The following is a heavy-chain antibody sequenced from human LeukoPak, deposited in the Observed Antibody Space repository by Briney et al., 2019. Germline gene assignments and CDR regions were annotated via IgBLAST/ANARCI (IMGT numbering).Heavy chain of an antibody. CDR3: ARLGYASTWSWFDP. Sequence: RASVKVSCKASGYSVKSNGISWVRQAPGQGLEWMGWISTYNDNTKYAQKFQGRVTMTTDISTSTAYMERRSLRSDDTAVYYCARLGYASTWSWFDPWGQGTLVTVSS. J-gene: IGHJ5*02. D-gene: IGHD6-13*01. CDR1: GYSVKSNG. CDR2: ISTYNDNT. V-gene: IGHV1-18*01.